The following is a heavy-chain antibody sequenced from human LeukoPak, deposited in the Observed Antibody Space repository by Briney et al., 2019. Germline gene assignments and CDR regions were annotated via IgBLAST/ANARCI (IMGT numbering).Heavy chain of an antibody. Sequence: PSETLSLTCTVSGGSISSNSYYWGWVRQPPGKGLEWIGSIFYSGNTYYNPSLKSRVTISVDTSKNQFSLKLSSVTAADTAVYYCAKLTNWRFDYWGQGTLVTVSS. V-gene: IGHV4-39*01. CDR1: GGSISSNSYY. CDR3: AKLTNWRFDY. D-gene: IGHD1-20*01. J-gene: IGHJ4*02. CDR2: IFYSGNT.